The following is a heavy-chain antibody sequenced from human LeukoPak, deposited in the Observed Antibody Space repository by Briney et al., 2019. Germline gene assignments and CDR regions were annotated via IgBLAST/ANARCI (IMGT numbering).Heavy chain of an antibody. V-gene: IGHV4-59*01. Sequence: GSLRLSCAASGFTFSNAWMSWVRQAPGKRLEWIGYIYYSGSTNYNPSLKSRVTISVDTSKNQFSLKLSSVTAADTAVYYCAREGSYPPYYFDYWGQGTLVTVSS. D-gene: IGHD1-26*01. CDR1: GFTFSNAW. CDR3: AREGSYPPYYFDY. CDR2: IYYSGST. J-gene: IGHJ4*02.